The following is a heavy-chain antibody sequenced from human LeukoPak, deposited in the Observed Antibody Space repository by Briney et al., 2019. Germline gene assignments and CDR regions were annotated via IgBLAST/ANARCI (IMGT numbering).Heavy chain of an antibody. D-gene: IGHD6-13*01. CDR3: ARQRRNGGIAASNDAFDI. CDR1: GYSFTSYW. Sequence: GESLKISCKGSGYSFTSYWIGWVRQMPGKGLEWMGIIYPSDSDTRYSPSFQGQVTISADKSISTAYLQWSSLKASDTAMYYCARQRRNGGIAASNDAFDIWGQGTMVTVSS. CDR2: IYPSDSDT. J-gene: IGHJ3*02. V-gene: IGHV5-51*01.